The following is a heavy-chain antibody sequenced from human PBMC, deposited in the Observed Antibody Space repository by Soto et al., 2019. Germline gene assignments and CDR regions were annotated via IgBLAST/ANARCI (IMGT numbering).Heavy chain of an antibody. CDR1: GFTFDDYG. V-gene: IGHV3-20*04. CDR2: INWNGGST. J-gene: IGHJ5*02. Sequence: GGSLRLSCAASGFTFDDYGMSWVRQAPGKGLEWVSGINWNGGSTGYADSVKGRFTISRDNAKNSLYLQMNSLRAEDTALYYCAREAGSLGSSWFRFTAGWFDPWGQGTLVNVSS. D-gene: IGHD6-13*01. CDR3: AREAGSLGSSWFRFTAGWFDP.